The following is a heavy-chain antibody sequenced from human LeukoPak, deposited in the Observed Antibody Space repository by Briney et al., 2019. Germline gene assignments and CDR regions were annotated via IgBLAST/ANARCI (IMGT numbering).Heavy chain of an antibody. D-gene: IGHD2-15*01. CDR1: GGSISGSSYY. CDR2: IYYSGST. J-gene: IGHJ4*02. Sequence: NPSETLSLTCTVSGGSISGSSYYWGWIRQPPGKGLEWIGSIYYSGSTYYNPSLKSRVTISVDTSKNQFSLKLNSVTATDTAVYYCARHYWPWGQGTLVTVSS. V-gene: IGHV4-39*01. CDR3: ARHYWP.